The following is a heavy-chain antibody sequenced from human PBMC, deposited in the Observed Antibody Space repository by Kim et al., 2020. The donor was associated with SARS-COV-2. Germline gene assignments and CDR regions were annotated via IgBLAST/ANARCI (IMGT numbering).Heavy chain of an antibody. V-gene: IGHV3-74*01. CDR3: AREEVDFGNFYYYGMDV. D-gene: IGHD3-10*01. J-gene: IGHJ6*02. Sequence: GGSLRLSCAASGFTFSFYWMHWVRQAPGKGLVWVSCINSDGINTYADSVKDRFTISRDNAKNTLYLQMNSLRAEDTAAYYCAREEVDFGNFYYYGMDVWGQGTTVTVSS. CDR1: GFTFSFYW. CDR2: INSDGINT.